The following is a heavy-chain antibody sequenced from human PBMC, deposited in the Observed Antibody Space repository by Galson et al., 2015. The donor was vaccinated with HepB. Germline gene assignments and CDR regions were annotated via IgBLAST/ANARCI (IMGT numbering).Heavy chain of an antibody. V-gene: IGHV1-24*01. CDR2: FDPEDGEI. D-gene: IGHD3-10*01. CDR1: GYSLTESS. Sequence: SVKVSCKVSGYSLTESSMYWVRQAPGKGLEWMGDFDPEDGEIVYAQKFQGRVSMTEDTSAETAYVELSSLRSEDTAVYYCAMDSFTSYYGSGTPRGAFDIWGQGTMVTVSS. CDR3: AMDSFTSYYGSGTPRGAFDI. J-gene: IGHJ3*02.